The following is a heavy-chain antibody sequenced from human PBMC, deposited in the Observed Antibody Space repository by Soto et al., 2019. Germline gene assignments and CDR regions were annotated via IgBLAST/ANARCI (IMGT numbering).Heavy chain of an antibody. CDR2: IWYDGSHK. D-gene: IGHD2-15*01. CDR1: GFTFSSYG. J-gene: IGHJ4*02. Sequence: ESGGGVVQPGRSLRLSCAASGFTFSSYGMHWVRQAPGKGLEWVAVIWYDGSHKYHAESVKGRFTITRDNSKNTLYLQMNSVRAEDTAIYYCARDSCSGGSCYWHYFDYWGQGTLVTVSS. V-gene: IGHV3-33*01. CDR3: ARDSCSGGSCYWHYFDY.